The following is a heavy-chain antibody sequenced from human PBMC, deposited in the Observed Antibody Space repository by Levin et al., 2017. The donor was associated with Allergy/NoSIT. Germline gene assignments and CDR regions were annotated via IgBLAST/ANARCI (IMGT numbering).Heavy chain of an antibody. CDR2: IISSGSTI. CDR1: GFTFSSYE. Sequence: GGSLRLSCAASGFTFSSYEMNWVRQAPGKGLEWVSYIISSGSTIYYADSVKGRFTISRDNANTSLYLQMNSLRDEDTAVYYCARQLGNFWSGYNYFDYWGKGTLVTVS. D-gene: IGHD3-3*01. CDR3: ARQLGNFWSGYNYFDY. V-gene: IGHV3-48*03. J-gene: IGHJ4*02.